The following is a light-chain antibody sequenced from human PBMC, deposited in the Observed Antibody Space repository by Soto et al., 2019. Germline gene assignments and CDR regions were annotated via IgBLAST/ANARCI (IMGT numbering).Light chain of an antibody. CDR3: QRYDSNSRT. J-gene: IGKJ1*01. CDR1: QHVTSW. Sequence: GDRVTITCRASQHVTSWVAWYQQKPGKAPKFLIYDASNLESGVPSRFSGRGSGTEFTLTISNLQPDDFATYYCQRYDSNSRTFGQGTRV. CDR2: DAS. V-gene: IGKV1-5*01.